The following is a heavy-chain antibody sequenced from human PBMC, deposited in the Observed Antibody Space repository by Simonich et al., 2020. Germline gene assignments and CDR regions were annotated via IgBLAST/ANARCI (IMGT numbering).Heavy chain of an antibody. V-gene: IGHV1-8*03. Sequence: QVQLVQSGAEVKKPGASVKVSCKASGYTFTSYDINWVRQAIGQGREWMGGMNPNRGNKDYAKKLQGKVTITRNTSISTAYMELSSLRSEDTAVYYCARARYCSSTSCYNWFDPWGQGTLVTVSS. J-gene: IGHJ5*02. CDR1: GYTFTSYD. CDR3: ARARYCSSTSCYNWFDP. CDR2: MNPNRGNK. D-gene: IGHD2-2*01.